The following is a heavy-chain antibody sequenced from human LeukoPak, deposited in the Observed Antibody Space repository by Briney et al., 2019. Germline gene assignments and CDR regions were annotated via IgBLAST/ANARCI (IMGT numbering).Heavy chain of an antibody. CDR2: INWNGAST. Sequence: GGSLRLACAASGFNFDDYGMSWVRQAPGKGLEWVSGINWNGASTSYADSVKGRFTISRDNAKNSLYLQMNSLRDEDTALYYCARGYSGYDFGRYFDSWGQGTPVTVSS. V-gene: IGHV3-20*04. D-gene: IGHD5-12*01. CDR1: GFNFDDYG. CDR3: ARGYSGYDFGRYFDS. J-gene: IGHJ4*02.